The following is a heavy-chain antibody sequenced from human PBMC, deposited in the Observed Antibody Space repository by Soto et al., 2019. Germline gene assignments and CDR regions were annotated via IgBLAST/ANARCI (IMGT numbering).Heavy chain of an antibody. D-gene: IGHD2-15*01. CDR2: IMPIFRTP. J-gene: IGHJ6*02. CDR3: ARAPSIVVVVAATRPRLVDYYGMDA. Sequence: SCKASGGTFSNSAISWVRQAPGQGLEWMGGIMPIFRTPDYAQKFQGRFTISRDNAKNSLYLQMNSLRAEDTAVYYCARAPSIVVVVAATRPRLVDYYGMDAWGQGTTVTVSS. CDR1: GGTFSNSA. V-gene: IGHV1-69*05.